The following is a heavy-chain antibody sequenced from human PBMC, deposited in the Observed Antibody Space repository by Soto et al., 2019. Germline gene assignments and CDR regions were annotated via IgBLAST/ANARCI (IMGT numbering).Heavy chain of an antibody. CDR2: ISYDGSNK. Sequence: GGSLRLSCAASGFTFSSYAMHWVRQAPGKGLEWVAVISYDGSNKYYADSVKGRFTISRDNSKNTLYLQMNSLRAEDTAVYYCARDRNLGSYYLITGYYYYGMDVWGQGTTVTVSS. D-gene: IGHD1-26*01. V-gene: IGHV3-30-3*01. CDR1: GFTFSSYA. CDR3: ARDRNLGSYYLITGYYYYGMDV. J-gene: IGHJ6*02.